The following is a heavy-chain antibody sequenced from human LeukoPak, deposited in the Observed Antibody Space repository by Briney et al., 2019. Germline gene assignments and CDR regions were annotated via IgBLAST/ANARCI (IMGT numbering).Heavy chain of an antibody. D-gene: IGHD5-12*01. J-gene: IGHJ4*02. CDR1: GFTFSSYS. V-gene: IGHV3-23*01. CDR2: ISGSGGST. CDR3: AKDGVYSGYDKFDY. Sequence: GGSLRLSCAASGFTFSSYSMNWVRQAPGKGLEWVSAISGSGGSTYYADSVKGRFTISRDNSKNTLYQQMNSLRAEDTAVYYCAKDGVYSGYDKFDYWGQGTLVTVSS.